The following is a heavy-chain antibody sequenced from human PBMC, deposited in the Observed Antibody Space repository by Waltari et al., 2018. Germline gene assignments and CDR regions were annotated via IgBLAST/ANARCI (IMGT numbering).Heavy chain of an antibody. D-gene: IGHD2-15*01. J-gene: IGHJ4*02. Sequence: QVQLVQSGAEVKKPGSSVKVSCKASGGTFSSYAISWVRQAPGQGLEWMGGVIPCLGIANYAQKFQGRVTITADKSTSTAYMELSSLRSEDTAVYYCARDRLYCSGGSCYLDYWGQGTLVTVSS. CDR3: ARDRLYCSGGSCYLDY. CDR2: VIPCLGIA. V-gene: IGHV1-69*10. CDR1: GGTFSSYA.